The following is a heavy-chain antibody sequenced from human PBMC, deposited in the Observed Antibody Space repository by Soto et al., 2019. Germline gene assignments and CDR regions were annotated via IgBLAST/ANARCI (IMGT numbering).Heavy chain of an antibody. CDR1: GFTFSSYS. CDR3: ASWYRLSWYYGMDV. V-gene: IGHV3-48*02. D-gene: IGHD6-13*01. J-gene: IGHJ6*02. CDR2: ISSSSTI. Sequence: GGSLRLSCAASGFTFSSYSMNWVRQAPGKGLEWVSYISSSSTIYYADSVKGRFTISRDNAKNSLYLQMNSLRDEDTAVYYCASWYRLSWYYGMDVWGQGTTVTVSS.